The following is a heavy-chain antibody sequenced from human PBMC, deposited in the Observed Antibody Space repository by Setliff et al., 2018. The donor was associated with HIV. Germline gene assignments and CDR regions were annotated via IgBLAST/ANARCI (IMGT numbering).Heavy chain of an antibody. CDR1: GYTFTGYY. D-gene: IGHD3-22*01. CDR2: INPNSGGT. Sequence: ASVKVSCKASGYTFTGYYMHWVRQAPGQGLEWMGWINPNSGGTNYAQKFQGRVTMTRDTSISTAYMELSRLRSDDTAVYYFARGPITMIVVYFDYWGQGTLVTVSS. V-gene: IGHV1-2*02. CDR3: ARGPITMIVVYFDY. J-gene: IGHJ4*02.